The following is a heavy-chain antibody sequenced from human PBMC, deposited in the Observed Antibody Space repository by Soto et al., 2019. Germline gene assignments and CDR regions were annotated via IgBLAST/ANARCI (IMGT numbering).Heavy chain of an antibody. Sequence: SETLSLTCTVSGGSISSGGYYWSWIRQHPGKGLEWIGYIYYSGSTYYNPSLKSRVTISVDTSKNQFSLKLSSVTAADTAVYYCARFRLDTAILTGWSFDYWGQGTLVTVSS. J-gene: IGHJ4*02. CDR2: IYYSGST. CDR3: ARFRLDTAILTGWSFDY. V-gene: IGHV4-31*03. D-gene: IGHD5-18*01. CDR1: GGSISSGGYY.